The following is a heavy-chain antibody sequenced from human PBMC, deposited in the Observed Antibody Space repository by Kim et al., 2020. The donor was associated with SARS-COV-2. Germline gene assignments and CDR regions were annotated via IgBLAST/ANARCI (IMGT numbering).Heavy chain of an antibody. V-gene: IGHV3-48*03. Sequence: GGSLRLSCAASGFTFSSYEMNWVRQAPGKGLEWVSYISSSGSTIYYADSVKGRFTISRDNAKNSLYLQMNSLRAEDTAVYYCASLAPTRDIVVVTAIAPYAFDIWGQGTMVTVSS. CDR3: ASLAPTRDIVVVTAIAPYAFDI. CDR1: GFTFSSYE. J-gene: IGHJ3*02. D-gene: IGHD2-21*02. CDR2: ISSSGSTI.